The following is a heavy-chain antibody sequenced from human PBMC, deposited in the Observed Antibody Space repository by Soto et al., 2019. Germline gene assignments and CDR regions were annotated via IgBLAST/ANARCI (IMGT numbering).Heavy chain of an antibody. D-gene: IGHD5-18*01. V-gene: IGHV3-21*01. Sequence: GGSLRLSCAASGFTFSSYSMNWVRQAPGKGLEWVSSISSSSSYIYYADSVKGRFTISRDNAKNSLYLQMNSLRAEDTAVYYCARVPGGYSYGYWFDPWGQGTLVTVSS. CDR2: ISSSSSYI. CDR1: GFTFSSYS. J-gene: IGHJ5*02. CDR3: ARVPGGYSYGYWFDP.